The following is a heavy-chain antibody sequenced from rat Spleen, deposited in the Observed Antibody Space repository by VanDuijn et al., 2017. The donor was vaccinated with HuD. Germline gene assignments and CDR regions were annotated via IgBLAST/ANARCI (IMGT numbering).Heavy chain of an antibody. CDR2: IIYDGSRT. J-gene: IGHJ2*01. D-gene: IGHD1-9*01. CDR3: VRRHYGYTDYFDY. CDR1: GFTFSDYN. Sequence: EVQLVESDGGLVQPGRSLKLSCATSGFTFSDYNMAWVRQAPTKGLEWVATIIYDGSRTYYRDSMKGRFTISRDNGKSTLYLQMDSLRSEDTATYYCVRRHYGYTDYFDYWGQGVMVTVSS. V-gene: IGHV5S10*01.